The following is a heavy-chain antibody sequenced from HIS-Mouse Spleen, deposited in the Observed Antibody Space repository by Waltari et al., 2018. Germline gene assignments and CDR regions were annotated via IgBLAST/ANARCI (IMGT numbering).Heavy chain of an antibody. CDR2: YYSGST. V-gene: IGHV4-59*01. CDR3: ARASRDLLLPRYFDL. Sequence: QVQLQESGPGLVKPSETLSLTCTVSGCSISRYSLTWTRQPPGKGLEWIGYYSGSTNYNPSLKSRVTISVDTSKNQFSLKLSSVTAADTAVYYCARASRDLLLPRYFDLWGRGTLVTVSS. CDR1: GCSISRYS. J-gene: IGHJ2*01.